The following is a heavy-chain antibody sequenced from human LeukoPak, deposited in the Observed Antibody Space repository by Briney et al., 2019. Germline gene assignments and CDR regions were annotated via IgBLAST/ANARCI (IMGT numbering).Heavy chain of an antibody. V-gene: IGHV1-69*05. D-gene: IGHD2-21*01. CDR3: AAYCGGDCLNDY. Sequence: ASVKVSCKASGGTFSSYAISWVRQAPGQGLEWMGRIIPIFGTANYAQKFQGRVTITTDESTSTAYMELSSLRSEDTAVYYCAAYCGGDCLNDYWGQGTLVTVSS. J-gene: IGHJ4*02. CDR2: IIPIFGTA. CDR1: GGTFSSYA.